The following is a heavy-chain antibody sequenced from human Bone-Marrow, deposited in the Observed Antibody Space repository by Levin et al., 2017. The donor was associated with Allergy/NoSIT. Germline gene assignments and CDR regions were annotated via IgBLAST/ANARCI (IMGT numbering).Heavy chain of an antibody. CDR3: ARDHLRHCISTSCYLRHPPGSSFDP. CDR1: GFTFSSYA. CDR2: ISYDGSNK. J-gene: IGHJ5*02. D-gene: IGHD2-2*01. Sequence: PGGSLRLSCAASGFTFSSYAMHWVRQAPGKGLEWVAVISYDGSNKYYADSVKGRFTISRDNSKNTLYLQMNSLRAEDTAVYYCARDHLRHCISTSCYLRHPPGSSFDPWGQGTLVTVSS. V-gene: IGHV3-30-3*01.